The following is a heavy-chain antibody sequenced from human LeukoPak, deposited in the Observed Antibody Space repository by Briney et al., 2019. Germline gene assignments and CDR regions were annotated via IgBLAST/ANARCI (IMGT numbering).Heavy chain of an antibody. CDR1: GFIFDDYA. Sequence: GRSLRLSCTSCGFIFDDYAIHWVRQAPGKGLERVSSISWNGGSIGYADSVKGRFTISRDDAKNSLYLQMNSLRPEDTALYYCAKDIAPPSSGTFDYWGQGTLVTVSS. CDR2: ISWNGGSI. CDR3: AKDIAPPSSGTFDY. J-gene: IGHJ4*02. D-gene: IGHD6-19*01. V-gene: IGHV3-9*01.